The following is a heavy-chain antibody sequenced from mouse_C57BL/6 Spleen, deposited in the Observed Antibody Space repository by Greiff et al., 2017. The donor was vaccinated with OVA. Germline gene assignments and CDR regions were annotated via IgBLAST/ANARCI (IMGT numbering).Heavy chain of an antibody. J-gene: IGHJ4*01. CDR2: IYPGSGNT. CDR1: GYTFTDYY. Sequence: LEESGAELVRPGASVKLSCKASGYTFTDYYINWVKQRPGQGLEWIARIYPGSGNTYYNEKFKGKATLTAEKSSSTAYMQLSSLTSEDSAVYFCARGTVVDYYAMDYWGQGTSVTVSS. CDR3: ARGTVVDYYAMDY. V-gene: IGHV1-76*01. D-gene: IGHD1-1*01.